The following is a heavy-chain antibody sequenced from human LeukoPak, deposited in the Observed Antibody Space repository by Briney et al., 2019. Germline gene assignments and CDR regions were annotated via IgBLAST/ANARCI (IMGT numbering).Heavy chain of an antibody. CDR1: GYSISSGYY. V-gene: IGHV4-38-2*02. Sequence: PSETLSLTCTVSGYSISSGYYWGWIRQPPGKGLEWIGSIYHSGSTYYNPSLKSRVTISVDTSKNQFSLKLSSVTAADTAVYYCARLDAYYGDKRIDPFDYWGQGTLVTVSS. D-gene: IGHD4-17*01. CDR3: ARLDAYYGDKRIDPFDY. J-gene: IGHJ4*02. CDR2: IYHSGST.